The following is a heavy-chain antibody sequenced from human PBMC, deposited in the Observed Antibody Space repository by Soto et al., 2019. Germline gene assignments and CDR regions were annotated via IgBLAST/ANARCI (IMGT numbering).Heavy chain of an antibody. Sequence: PSETLSLTCAVYGGAFSDYYCIFIRHPPVKWLVWIGEIDHSGTTNSNPSLRPRVTMSVDTSKNQFSLKLSSVTAADTAVYYCARTPYDSSGYCFDYWAQGTLVTVSS. CDR1: GGAFSDYY. CDR3: ARTPYDSSGYCFDY. J-gene: IGHJ4*02. D-gene: IGHD3-22*01. CDR2: IDHSGTT. V-gene: IGHV4-34*01.